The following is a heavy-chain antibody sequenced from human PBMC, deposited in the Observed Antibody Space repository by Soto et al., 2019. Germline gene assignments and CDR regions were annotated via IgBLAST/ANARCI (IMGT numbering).Heavy chain of an antibody. CDR2: ISGYDGRT. CDR3: AREGDVPYSSYGMDV. Sequence: QVHLVQSGAEVKKPGASVKVSCKTSGYTFTRYGISWVRQAPGQGLEWMGWISGYDGRTNFAQKVQDRVTMTTDTSTSTVYMELGSLSSDDTAVYYCAREGDVPYSSYGMDVWGQGTTVTVSS. D-gene: IGHD2-21*01. J-gene: IGHJ6*02. V-gene: IGHV1-18*01. CDR1: GYTFTRYG.